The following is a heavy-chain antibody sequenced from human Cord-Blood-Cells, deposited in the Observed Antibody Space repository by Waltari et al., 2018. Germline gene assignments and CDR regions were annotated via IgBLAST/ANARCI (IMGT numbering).Heavy chain of an antibody. Sequence: QVQLQQWGAGLLKPSETLSLTCAVYGGSFSGYYWSWIRQPPGKGLEWIGEINHSGSNNYNPSLKSRVTISVDTSKNQFSLKLSSVTAADTAVYYCARGGVGATDYWGQGTLVTVSS. J-gene: IGHJ4*02. D-gene: IGHD1-26*01. CDR1: GGSFSGYY. V-gene: IGHV4-34*01. CDR2: INHSGSN. CDR3: ARGGVGATDY.